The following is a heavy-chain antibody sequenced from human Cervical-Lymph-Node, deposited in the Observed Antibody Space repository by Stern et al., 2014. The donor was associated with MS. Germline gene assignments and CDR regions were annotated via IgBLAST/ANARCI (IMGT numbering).Heavy chain of an antibody. CDR2: ISPDGDRT. Sequence: EVQLVESGGGLVQPGGSLRLSCAASGFTFKTYGLNWVRQAPGKGIQWVSGISPDGDRTYYADSVKGRFTNSRDDSRDTLFLEMNSLRVDDTAKYYCAKVGYGDYCTMNVWGQGTMVIVSS. CDR3: AKVGYGDYCTMNV. V-gene: IGHV3-23*04. J-gene: IGHJ6*02. D-gene: IGHD3-22*01. CDR1: GFTFKTYG.